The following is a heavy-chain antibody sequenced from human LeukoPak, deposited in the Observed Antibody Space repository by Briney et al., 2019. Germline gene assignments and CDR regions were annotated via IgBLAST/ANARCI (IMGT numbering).Heavy chain of an antibody. CDR1: GFTLSSYE. CDR3: AREVWFGESYGMDV. V-gene: IGHV3-48*03. Sequence: GGSLRLSCAASGFTLSSYEMNGVHQAPGKGLEWVSYISSSGSTIYYADSVKGRFTISRDNAKNSLYLQMNSLRAEDTAVYYCAREVWFGESYGMDVWGQGTTVTVSS. D-gene: IGHD3-10*01. CDR2: ISSSGSTI. J-gene: IGHJ6*02.